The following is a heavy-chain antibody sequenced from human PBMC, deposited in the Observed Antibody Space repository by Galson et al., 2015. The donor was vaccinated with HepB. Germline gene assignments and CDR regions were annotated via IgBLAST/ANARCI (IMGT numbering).Heavy chain of an antibody. CDR2: ISPDGTNK. Sequence: YGMHWVRQAPGKGLEWVAVISPDGTNKYHADPVKGRFTISRDNAENTVYLQLNSLRVEDTAVYYCAKEVSYFNGFDGWGQGTLVTVSS. J-gene: IGHJ3*01. V-gene: IGHV3-30*18. CDR1: YG. CDR3: AKEVSYFNGFDG. D-gene: IGHD1-26*01.